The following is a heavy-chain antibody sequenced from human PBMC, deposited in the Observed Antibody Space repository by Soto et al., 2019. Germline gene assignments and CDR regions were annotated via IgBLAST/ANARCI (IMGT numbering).Heavy chain of an antibody. V-gene: IGHV6-1*01. CDR3: ARDPMVRGVHTYNWFDP. D-gene: IGHD3-10*01. Sequence: SQTLSLTCAISGDSVSSNSAAWNWIRQSPSRGLEWPGRTYYRSKWYNDYAVSVKSRITINPDTSKNQFSLQLNSVTPEDTAVYYCARDPMVRGVHTYNWFDPWGQGTLVTVSS. CDR2: TYYRSKWYN. CDR1: GDSVSSNSAA. J-gene: IGHJ5*02.